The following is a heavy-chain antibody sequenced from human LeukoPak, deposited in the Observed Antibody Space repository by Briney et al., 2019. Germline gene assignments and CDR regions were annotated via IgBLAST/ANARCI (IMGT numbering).Heavy chain of an antibody. V-gene: IGHV1-2*02. Sequence: ASVKVSCKASGYTFTGYYMHWVRQAPGQGLEWMGWINPNSGGTNYAQKFQGRVTMTRDTSISTAYMELSRLRSDDTAVYYCARALRWGYYYYYMDVWGKGTTVTVSS. CDR2: INPNSGGT. J-gene: IGHJ6*03. CDR1: GYTFTGYY. CDR3: ARALRWGYYYYYMDV. D-gene: IGHD3-16*01.